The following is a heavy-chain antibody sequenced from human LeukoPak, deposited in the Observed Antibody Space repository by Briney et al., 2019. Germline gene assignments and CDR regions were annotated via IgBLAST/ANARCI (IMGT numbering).Heavy chain of an antibody. CDR1: GFTFDDYG. J-gene: IGHJ4*02. Sequence: PGGSLRLSCAASGFTFDDYGMSWVRQAPGKGLEWVSGINWNGGSTGYADSVKGRFTISRDDSKNTAYLQMNSLKTEDTAVYFCARRDCWSFSCYSFDYWGQGILVTVSS. D-gene: IGHD2-2*01. CDR3: ARRDCWSFSCYSFDY. CDR2: INWNGGST. V-gene: IGHV3-20*04.